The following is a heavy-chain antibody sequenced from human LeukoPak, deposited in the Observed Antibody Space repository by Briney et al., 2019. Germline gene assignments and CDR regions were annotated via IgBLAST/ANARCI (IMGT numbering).Heavy chain of an antibody. CDR2: IYYSGST. Sequence: SETLSLTCIGSGGSISSYYWSWIRQPPGKGLEWIGYIYYSGSTNYNPSLKSRVTISVDTSKNQFSLKLSSVTAADTAVYYCARGVYSSSLAFDYWGQGTLVTVSS. D-gene: IGHD6-13*01. CDR1: GGSISSYY. J-gene: IGHJ4*02. V-gene: IGHV4-59*01. CDR3: ARGVYSSSLAFDY.